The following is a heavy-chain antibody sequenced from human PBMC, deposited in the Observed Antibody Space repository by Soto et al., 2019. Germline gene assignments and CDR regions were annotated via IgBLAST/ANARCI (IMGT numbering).Heavy chain of an antibody. CDR1: GFTFSSYN. CDR2: ISSSSSYI. D-gene: IGHD1-7*01. V-gene: IGHV3-21*01. Sequence: GGSLRLSWAASGFTFSSYNMNWVRQAPGKGLEWVSSISSSSSYIYYADSVKGRFTTSRDNAKNSLYLQMNSLRAEDTAVYYCARGNWNYWFDPWGQGTLVTVSS. J-gene: IGHJ5*02. CDR3: ARGNWNYWFDP.